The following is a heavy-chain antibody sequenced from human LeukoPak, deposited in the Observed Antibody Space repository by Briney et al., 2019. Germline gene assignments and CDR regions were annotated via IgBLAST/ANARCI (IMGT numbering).Heavy chain of an antibody. D-gene: IGHD1-26*01. Sequence: ASVKVSCKASGYTFTSYDINWVRQATGQGLEWMGWMNPNSGNTGYAQKFQGRVTMTRDTSISTAHMELSRLRSDDTAVYYCAPRKGGDYPDYWGQGTLVTVSS. V-gene: IGHV1-8*01. CDR3: APRKGGDYPDY. CDR1: GYTFTSYD. J-gene: IGHJ4*02. CDR2: MNPNSGNT.